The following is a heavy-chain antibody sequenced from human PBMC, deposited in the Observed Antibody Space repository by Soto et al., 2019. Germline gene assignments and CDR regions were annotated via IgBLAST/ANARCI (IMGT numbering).Heavy chain of an antibody. CDR2: IKQDGSEK. V-gene: IGHV3-7*01. D-gene: IGHD3-22*01. J-gene: IGHJ4*02. CDR3: ARAYYYDSSGYSPGGY. Sequence: GGSLRLSCAASGFTFSTYWMSWVRQAPGKGLEWVANIKQDGSEKYYVDSVKGRFTISRDNAKNSLYLQMNSLRAEDTAVYYCARAYYYDSSGYSPGGYWGQGTLVTVSS. CDR1: GFTFSTYW.